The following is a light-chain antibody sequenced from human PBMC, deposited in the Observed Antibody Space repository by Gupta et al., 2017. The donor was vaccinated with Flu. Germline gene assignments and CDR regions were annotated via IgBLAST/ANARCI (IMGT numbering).Light chain of an antibody. V-gene: IGKV3-11*01. CDR1: QSVSSY. CDR3: QQRSNWPPIT. Sequence: LTQSPATLSLSPGERATLSCRASQSVSSYLAWYQQKPGQAPRLLIYDASNRATGIPARFSGSGSGTDFTLTISSLEPEDFAVYYCQQRSNWPPITFGQGTRLEIK. CDR2: DAS. J-gene: IGKJ5*01.